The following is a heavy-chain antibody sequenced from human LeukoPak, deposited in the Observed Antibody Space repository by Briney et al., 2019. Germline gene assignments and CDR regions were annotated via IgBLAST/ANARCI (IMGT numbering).Heavy chain of an antibody. CDR3: ATDIEARRRYYYYYLDA. Sequence: GGSLRLSCSASGFTVSSNYMSWVAQAQGKGLEGGSVTYSGGSTYSADTVKGPFTISRDNSKNTLYLQMNSVRSEDTAVYYCATDIEARRRYYYYYLDAWGKGTTVTVSS. D-gene: IGHD6-6*01. CDR1: GFTVSSNY. CDR2: TYSGGST. J-gene: IGHJ6*03. V-gene: IGHV3-66*02.